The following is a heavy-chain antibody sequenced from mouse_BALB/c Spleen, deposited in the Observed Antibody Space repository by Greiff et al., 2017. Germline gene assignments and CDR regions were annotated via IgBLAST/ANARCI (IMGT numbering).Heavy chain of an antibody. CDR2: INPSSGYT. Sequence: VQLQESAAELARPGASVKMSCKASGYTFTSYTMHWVKQRPGQGLEWIGYINPSSGYTEYNQKFKDKTTLTADKSSSTAYMQLSSLTSEDSAVYYCARTARAHFDYWGQGTTLTVSS. CDR3: ARTARAHFDY. CDR1: GYTFTSYT. V-gene: IGHV1-4*02. D-gene: IGHD3-1*01. J-gene: IGHJ2*01.